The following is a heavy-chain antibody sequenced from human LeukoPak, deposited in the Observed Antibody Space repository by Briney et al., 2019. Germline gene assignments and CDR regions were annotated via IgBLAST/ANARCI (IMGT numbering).Heavy chain of an antibody. CDR2: INHSGST. V-gene: IGHV4-34*01. Sequence: PSETLSLTCAVYGGSFSGYYWSWIRQPPGKGLEWIGEINHSGSTNYNPSLKSRVTISVDTSKNQFSLKLSSVTAADTAVYYCARGHLYYYGSGSYYPFDYWGQGTLVTVSS. CDR3: ARGHLYYYGSGSYYPFDY. J-gene: IGHJ4*02. D-gene: IGHD3-10*01. CDR1: GGSFSGYY.